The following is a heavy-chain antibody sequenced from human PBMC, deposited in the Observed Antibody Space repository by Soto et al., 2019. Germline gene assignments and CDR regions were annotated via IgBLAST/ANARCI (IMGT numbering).Heavy chain of an antibody. D-gene: IGHD5-18*01. CDR1: GYTFTSYA. CDR3: ATGDTAMVTLY. V-gene: IGHV1-3*01. Sequence: GASVKVSCKASGYTFTSYAMHWVRQAPGQRLEWMGWINAGNGNTKYSQKFQGRVTMTEDTSTDTAYMELSSLRSEDTAVYYCATGDTAMVTLYWGQGTLVTVSS. J-gene: IGHJ4*02. CDR2: INAGNGNT.